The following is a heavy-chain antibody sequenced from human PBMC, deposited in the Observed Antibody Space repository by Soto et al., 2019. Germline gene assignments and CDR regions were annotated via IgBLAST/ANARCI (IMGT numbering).Heavy chain of an antibody. D-gene: IGHD2-15*01. CDR1: GGTFSSYA. Sequence: SVKVSCKASGGTFSSYAISWVRQAPGQGLEWMGGIIPIFGTANYAQKFQGRVTITADESTSTAYMELSSLRSEDTAVYYCGWSLDCCGGSCYDHYYYYGMDVWGQGTTVTVSS. V-gene: IGHV1-69*13. CDR2: IIPIFGTA. J-gene: IGHJ6*02. CDR3: GWSLDCCGGSCYDHYYYYGMDV.